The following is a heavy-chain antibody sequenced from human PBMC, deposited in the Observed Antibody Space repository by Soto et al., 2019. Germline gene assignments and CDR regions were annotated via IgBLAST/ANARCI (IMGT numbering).Heavy chain of an antibody. CDR1: GGSFSGYY. CDR3: ARGFRLRFLEWLVDYYGMDV. CDR2: INHSGST. Sequence: SETLSLTCAVYGGSFSGYYWSWIRQPPGKGLEWIGEINHSGSTNYNPSLKSRVTISVDTSKNQFSLKLSSVTAADTAVYYCARGFRLRFLEWLVDYYGMDVWGQGTTVTVSS. D-gene: IGHD3-3*01. V-gene: IGHV4-34*01. J-gene: IGHJ6*02.